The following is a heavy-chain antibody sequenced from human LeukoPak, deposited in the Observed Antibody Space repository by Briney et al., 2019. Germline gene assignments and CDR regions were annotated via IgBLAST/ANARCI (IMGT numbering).Heavy chain of an antibody. Sequence: ASVKVSCKASGGTFSSYAISWVRQATGQGLEWMGWMNPNSGNTGYAQKFQGRVTITRDTSASTAYMELSSLRSEDTAVYYCARDLVRIVVVPAATWFDPWGQGTLVTVSS. D-gene: IGHD2-2*01. CDR1: GGTFSSYA. J-gene: IGHJ5*02. CDR2: MNPNSGNT. V-gene: IGHV1-8*03. CDR3: ARDLVRIVVVPAATWFDP.